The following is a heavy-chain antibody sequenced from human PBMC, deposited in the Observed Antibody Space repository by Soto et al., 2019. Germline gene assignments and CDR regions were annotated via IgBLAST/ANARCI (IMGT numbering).Heavy chain of an antibody. CDR1: GYTFTSYA. CDR2: INAGNGNT. J-gene: IGHJ4*02. D-gene: IGHD6-13*01. V-gene: IGHV1-3*05. Sequence: QVQLVQSGAEEKKPGASVKVSCKASGYTFTSYAMHWVRQAPGQRLGWMGWINAGNGNTKYSQKFQGRVTITRDTAASTAYMELSSLRSEDTAVYYCARVSGWYGLDYWGQGTLVTVSS. CDR3: ARVSGWYGLDY.